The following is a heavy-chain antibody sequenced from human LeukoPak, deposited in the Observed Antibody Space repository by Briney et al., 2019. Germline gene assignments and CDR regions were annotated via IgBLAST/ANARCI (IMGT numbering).Heavy chain of an antibody. Sequence: SGGSLRLSCAASGFTFSSYWMSWIRQPPGKGLEWIGEINHSGSTNYNPSLKSRVTISVDTSKNQFSLKLSSVTAADTAVYYCAGRQLWLRYWGQGTLVTVSS. CDR1: GFTFSSYW. CDR2: INHSGST. V-gene: IGHV4-34*08. D-gene: IGHD5-18*01. CDR3: AGRQLWLRY. J-gene: IGHJ4*02.